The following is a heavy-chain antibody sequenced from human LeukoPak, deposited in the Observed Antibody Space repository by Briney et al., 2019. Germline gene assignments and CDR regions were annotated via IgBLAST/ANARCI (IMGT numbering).Heavy chain of an antibody. V-gene: IGHV1-2*02. CDR3: ARVRIAAAGKYYFDY. CDR2: INPNSGGT. J-gene: IGHJ4*02. D-gene: IGHD6-13*01. Sequence: ASVKVSCKASGYTFTGYYMHWVRQAPGQGLEWMGWINPNSGGTNYAQKFQGRVTMTRDTSINTAYMELSRLRSDDTAVYYCARVRIAAAGKYYFDYWGQGTLVTVSS. CDR1: GYTFTGYY.